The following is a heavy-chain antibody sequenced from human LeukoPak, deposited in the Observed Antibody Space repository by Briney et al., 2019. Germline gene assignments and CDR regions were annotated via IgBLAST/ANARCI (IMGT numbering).Heavy chain of an antibody. CDR2: ISSSSSYI. Sequence: GGSLRLSCAASVFTFSSYSMNWVRQAPGKGLEWVSSISSSSSYIYYADSVKGRFTISRDNAKNSLYLQMNSLRAEDTAVYYCASNPKYYYDSSGYYRPGDYWGQGTLVTVSS. J-gene: IGHJ4*02. V-gene: IGHV3-21*01. D-gene: IGHD3-22*01. CDR1: VFTFSSYS. CDR3: ASNPKYYYDSSGYYRPGDY.